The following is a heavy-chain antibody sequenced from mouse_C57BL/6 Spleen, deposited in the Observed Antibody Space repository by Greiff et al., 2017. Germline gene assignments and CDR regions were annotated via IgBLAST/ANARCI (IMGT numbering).Heavy chain of an antibody. CDR3: ARGYYGSSYAMDY. J-gene: IGHJ4*01. CDR1: GYAFSSYW. CDR2: IYPGDGDT. Sequence: VQLQQSGAELVKPGASVKISCKASGYAFSSYWMNWVKQRPGKGLEWIGQIYPGDGDTNYNGKFKGKATLTADKSSSTAYMQLSSLTSEDSAVYFCARGYYGSSYAMDYWGQGTSVTVSS. V-gene: IGHV1-80*01. D-gene: IGHD1-1*01.